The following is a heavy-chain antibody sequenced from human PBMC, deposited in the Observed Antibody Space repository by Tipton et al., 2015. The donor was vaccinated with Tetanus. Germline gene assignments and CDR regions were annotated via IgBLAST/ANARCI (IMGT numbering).Heavy chain of an antibody. V-gene: IGHV1-2*02. CDR3: VRPDRYCSGGSCYLALDS. Sequence: QVQLVQSGAEVTKPGASVKVSCRASGYSFTGYYIHWPRQAPGQGLEWMGCINSNNGGTNYAQKFQGSVTMTRDTSISTAYMELSRLRSDDTAIYYCVRPDRYCSGGSCYLALDSWGQGTLITVSS. J-gene: IGHJ4*02. CDR1: GYSFTGYY. D-gene: IGHD2-15*01. CDR2: INSNNGGT.